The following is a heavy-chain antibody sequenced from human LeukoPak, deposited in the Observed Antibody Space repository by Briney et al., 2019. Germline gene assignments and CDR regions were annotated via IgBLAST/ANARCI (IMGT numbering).Heavy chain of an antibody. CDR1: GGSISSGGYY. Sequence: PSETLSLTCTVSGGSISSGGYYWSWIRQHPGKGLEWIGYIYYSGSTYYNPSLKSRVTISVDTSKNQFSLKLSSVTAADTAVYYCARGITHHYYDSSGPNFDYWGQGTLVTVSS. CDR3: ARGITHHYYDSSGPNFDY. D-gene: IGHD3-22*01. J-gene: IGHJ4*02. CDR2: IYYSGST. V-gene: IGHV4-31*03.